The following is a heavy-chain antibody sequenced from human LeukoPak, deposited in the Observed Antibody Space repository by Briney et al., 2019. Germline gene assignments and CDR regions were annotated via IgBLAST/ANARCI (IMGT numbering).Heavy chain of an antibody. J-gene: IGHJ3*01. CDR1: GFTFTSYG. V-gene: IGHV3-48*01. CDR3: AINGCYRGVCAFDV. Sequence: QAGGSLRLSCATSGFTFTSYGMNWVRQAPGKGLEWVSYISNSAILYADSVKGRFTISRDNARNALYLQMNSLRAEDTAVYYCAINGCYRGVCAFDVWGQGTMVTVSS. CDR2: ISNSAI. D-gene: IGHD2-21*01.